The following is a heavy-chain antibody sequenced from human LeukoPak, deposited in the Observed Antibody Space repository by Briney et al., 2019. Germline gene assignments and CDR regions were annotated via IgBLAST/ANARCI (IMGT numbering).Heavy chain of an antibody. Sequence: ASVKVSCKASGYTFTGYYMHWVRQAPGQGLEWMGWINPNSGGTNYAQKFQGRVTMTRDTSISTAYMELSRLRSDDTAVYYCATLSPGIAVAGDEKRYYFDYWGQGTLVTVSS. CDR2: INPNSGGT. CDR1: GYTFTGYY. J-gene: IGHJ4*02. D-gene: IGHD6-19*01. CDR3: ATLSPGIAVAGDEKRYYFDY. V-gene: IGHV1-2*02.